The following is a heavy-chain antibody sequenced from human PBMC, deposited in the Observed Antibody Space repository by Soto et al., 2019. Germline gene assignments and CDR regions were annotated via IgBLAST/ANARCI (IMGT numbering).Heavy chain of an antibody. D-gene: IGHD1-20*01. Sequence: GGSLRLSCAASGFTFSSYAMHWVRQAPGKGLEWVAVISYDGSNKYYADSVKGRFTISRDNSKNTLYLQMNSLRAEDTAVYYCPRGITGTDYWGQGTLVTVSS. CDR3: PRGITGTDY. J-gene: IGHJ4*02. CDR2: ISYDGSNK. V-gene: IGHV3-30-3*01. CDR1: GFTFSSYA.